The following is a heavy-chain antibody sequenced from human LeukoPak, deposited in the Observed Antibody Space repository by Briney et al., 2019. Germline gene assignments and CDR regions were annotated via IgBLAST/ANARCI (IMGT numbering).Heavy chain of an antibody. D-gene: IGHD2-2*01. CDR1: GFTFSSYE. CDR3: ARNDIVVVPAALLSYYYYGMDV. CDR2: ISSSGSTI. J-gene: IGHJ6*02. Sequence: GGSLRLSCAASGFTFSSYEMNWVRQAPGKGLEWVSYISSSGSTIYYADSVKGRFTISRDNAKNSLYRQMNSLRAEDTAVYYCARNDIVVVPAALLSYYYYGMDVWGQGTTVTVSS. V-gene: IGHV3-48*03.